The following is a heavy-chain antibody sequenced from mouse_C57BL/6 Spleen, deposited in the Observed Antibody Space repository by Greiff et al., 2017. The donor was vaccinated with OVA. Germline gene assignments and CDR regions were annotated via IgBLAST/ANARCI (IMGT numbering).Heavy chain of an antibody. CDR3: ARDLFITTAVGFAY. Sequence: VQLQQSGPELVKPGASVKISCKASGYAFSSSWMNWVKQRPGKGLEWIGRIYPGDGDTNYNGKFKGKATLTADKSSSTAYMQLSSLTSEDSAVYFCARDLFITTAVGFAYWGQGTLVTVSA. D-gene: IGHD1-1*01. CDR1: GYAFSSSW. V-gene: IGHV1-82*01. J-gene: IGHJ3*01. CDR2: IYPGDGDT.